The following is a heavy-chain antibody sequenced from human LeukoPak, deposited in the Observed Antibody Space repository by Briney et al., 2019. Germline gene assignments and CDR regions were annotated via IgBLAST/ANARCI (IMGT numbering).Heavy chain of an antibody. V-gene: IGHV3-48*03. Sequence: GGSLRLSCVASGFTFSNYEMNWVRQAPGKGLEWVSYISSSGGTIYYADSVKGRFTISRDNAKNSLYLQMNSLRAEDTAVYYCARSGYYFDYWGQGTLVTASS. D-gene: IGHD5-12*01. CDR1: GFTFSNYE. CDR2: ISSSGGTI. J-gene: IGHJ4*02. CDR3: ARSGYYFDY.